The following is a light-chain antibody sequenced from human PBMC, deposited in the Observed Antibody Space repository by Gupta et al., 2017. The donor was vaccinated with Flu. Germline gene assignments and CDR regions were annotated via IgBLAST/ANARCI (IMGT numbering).Light chain of an antibody. V-gene: IGKV3-20*01. CDR1: RSVDRNF. CDR3: QQYSRRPRT. J-gene: IGKJ1*01. CDR2: GVT. Sequence: DIVLTQSPVTLSLSPGERATLSCRASRSVDRNFLAWYQQRPGQAPSLLIHGVTNRAAGVPDRFSGSGTGTDFTLTIANLEPDDFAIYYCQQYSRRPRTFGQGTNLEI.